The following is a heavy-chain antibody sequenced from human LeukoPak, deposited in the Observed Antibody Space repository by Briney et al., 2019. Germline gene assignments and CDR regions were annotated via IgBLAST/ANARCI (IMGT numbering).Heavy chain of an antibody. V-gene: IGHV3-23*01. CDR2: ISGSGGST. J-gene: IGHJ5*02. Sequence: GGSLRLSCAASGFTFSSYAMSWVRQAPGKGLEWVSAISGSGGSTYYADSVKGRFTISRDNSKNTLYLQMNSPRAEDTAVYYCAKLYYDSSGYYRRDNWFDPWGQGTLVTVSS. CDR1: GFTFSSYA. D-gene: IGHD3-22*01. CDR3: AKLYYDSSGYYRRDNWFDP.